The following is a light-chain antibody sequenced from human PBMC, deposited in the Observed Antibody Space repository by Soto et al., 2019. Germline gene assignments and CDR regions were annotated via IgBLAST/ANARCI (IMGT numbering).Light chain of an antibody. Sequence: EIVLTQSPATLSLSPGERATLSCGARQSVSSSYLAWYQQKPVLAPRLLIYDASSRATGIPDRFSGSGSGTDFTLTISRLEPEDFAVYYCQQYGSSPRTFGQGTKVEIK. CDR2: DAS. CDR3: QQYGSSPRT. J-gene: IGKJ1*01. CDR1: QSVSSSY. V-gene: IGKV3D-20*01.